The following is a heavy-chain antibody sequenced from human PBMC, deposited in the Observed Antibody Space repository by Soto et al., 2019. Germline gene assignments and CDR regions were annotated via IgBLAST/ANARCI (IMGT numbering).Heavy chain of an antibody. CDR3: ARVTRITGTLGYFDY. Sequence: SETLSLTCTVSGGAVISGTYYCVWIRQPPWKGLELIGYIYYSGSTNYNPSLKSRVTISVDTSRTQFSLWLSSVTAADTAVYYCARVTRITGTLGYFDYWGQGTLVTVSS. V-gene: IGHV4-61*01. CDR2: IYYSGST. D-gene: IGHD1-7*01. J-gene: IGHJ4*02. CDR1: GGAVISGTYY.